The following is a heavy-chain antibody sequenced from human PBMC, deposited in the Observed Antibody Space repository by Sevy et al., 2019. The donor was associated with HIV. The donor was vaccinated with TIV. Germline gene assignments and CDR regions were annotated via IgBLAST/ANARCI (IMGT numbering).Heavy chain of an antibody. CDR2: IKSITDGGAA. J-gene: IGHJ4*02. V-gene: IGHV3-15*07. Sequence: GGSLRLSCTASGFDFANALMNWVRQAPGKGLEWVGHIKSITDGGAADYAAPVKGRFTISRHDSKNTLYLHMNSLKAEDTAVYYCSTDDLISYWGRGTLVTVSS. CDR3: STDDLISY. CDR1: GFDFANAL.